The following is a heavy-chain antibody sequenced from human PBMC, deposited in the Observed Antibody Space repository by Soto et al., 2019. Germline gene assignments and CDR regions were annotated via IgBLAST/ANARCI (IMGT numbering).Heavy chain of an antibody. Sequence: SETLSLTCTVSGGSISSSSFYCGWIRQPPGKGLEWIGSIYYSGSTYYNPSLKSRVTISVDTSKNQFSLKLSSVTAADTAVYYCARGDSSGYLYYYYYGMDVWGQGTTVT. J-gene: IGHJ6*02. V-gene: IGHV4-39*01. CDR2: IYYSGST. D-gene: IGHD3-22*01. CDR3: ARGDSSGYLYYYYYGMDV. CDR1: GGSISSSSFY.